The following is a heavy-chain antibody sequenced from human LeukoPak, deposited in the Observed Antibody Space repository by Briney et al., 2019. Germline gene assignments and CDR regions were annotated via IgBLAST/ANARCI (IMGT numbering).Heavy chain of an antibody. CDR1: GGTFSSYA. V-gene: IGHV1-69*01. CDR2: IIPIFGTA. D-gene: IGHD6-19*01. Sequence: SVKVSCKASGGTFSSYAISWVRQAPGQGLEWMGGIIPIFGTANYAQKFQGRVTITADESTSTAYMELSSLRSEDTAVYYCAVAYSYSSGWYNWGRGTLVTVSS. J-gene: IGHJ4*02. CDR3: AVAYSYSSGWYN.